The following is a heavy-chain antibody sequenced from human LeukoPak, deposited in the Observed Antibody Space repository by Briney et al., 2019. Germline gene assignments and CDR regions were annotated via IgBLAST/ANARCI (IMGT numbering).Heavy chain of an antibody. J-gene: IGHJ3*02. D-gene: IGHD2-15*01. CDR2: IYYRGST. CDR1: GGSISSGSFY. CDR3: ARLRSSVVVLAGMAFDI. V-gene: IGHV4-39*01. Sequence: PSETLSLTCTVSGGSISSGSFYWGWIRQPPGKGLEWIGSIYYRGSTFYNPSLTSRVTMSVDTPKNQLSLRLSSVTAADTAVYYCARLRSSVVVLAGMAFDIWGQGTMVTVSS.